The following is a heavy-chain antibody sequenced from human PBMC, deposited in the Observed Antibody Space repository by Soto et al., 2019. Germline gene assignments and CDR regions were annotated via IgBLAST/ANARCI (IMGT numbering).Heavy chain of an antibody. D-gene: IGHD6-19*01. CDR3: ATGFSDGWEAGMDV. CDR2: IGGAGNDI. J-gene: IGHJ6*02. Sequence: EMQVVESGGGLVQPGGSLRLSCAASGFAFSNFHMNWVRQAPGKGLQWVATIGGAGNDIHYADSVEGRFIVSRDNSKKPLHLQMAGQREEDTAIYYCATGFSDGWEAGMDVWGQGTTVTVSS. CDR1: GFAFSNFH. V-gene: IGHV3-23*04.